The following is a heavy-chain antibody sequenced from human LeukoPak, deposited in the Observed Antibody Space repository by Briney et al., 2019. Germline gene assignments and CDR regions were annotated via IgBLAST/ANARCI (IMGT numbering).Heavy chain of an antibody. V-gene: IGHV4-39*01. CDR3: ARQTGSGLFILP. J-gene: IGHJ4*02. D-gene: IGHD3/OR15-3a*01. CDR2: IYYTGST. Sequence: PSETLSLTCAVSGASISGSGYYLGWIRQPPGKGLEWIGNIYYTGSTYYNASLQSRVTISIDTSKNQFPLKLTSVTAADTAVYYCARQTGSGLFILPGGQGTLVTVSS. CDR1: GASISGSGYY.